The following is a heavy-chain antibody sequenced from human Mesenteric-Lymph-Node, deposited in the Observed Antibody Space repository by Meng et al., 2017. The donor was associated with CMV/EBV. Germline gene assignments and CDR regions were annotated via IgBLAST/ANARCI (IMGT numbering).Heavy chain of an antibody. V-gene: IGHV7-4-1*02. CDR1: GYPFTSYA. D-gene: IGHD3-10*01. J-gene: IGHJ5*02. Sequence: SGYPFTSYAMNWVRQAPGQGLEWMGWINTHTGNPTYAQGFTGRFVFSLDTSVSTAYLQISSLKAEDTAVYYCARGVTHGSGRGWFDPWGQGTLVTVSS. CDR2: INTHTGNP. CDR3: ARGVTHGSGRGWFDP.